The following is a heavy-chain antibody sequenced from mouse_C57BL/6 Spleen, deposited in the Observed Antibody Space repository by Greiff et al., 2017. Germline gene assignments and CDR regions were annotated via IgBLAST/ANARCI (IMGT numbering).Heavy chain of an antibody. D-gene: IGHD2-1*01. CDR3: ARRGNYVFYAMDY. CDR1: GYTFTDYY. CDR2: INPYNGGT. Sequence: EVQLQQSGPVLVKPGASVKMSCKASGYTFTDYYMNWVKQSHGKSLEWIGVINPYNGGTSYNQKFKGKATLTVDKSSSTAYMELNSLTSEDSAVYYCARRGNYVFYAMDYWGQGTSVTVSS. J-gene: IGHJ4*01. V-gene: IGHV1-19*01.